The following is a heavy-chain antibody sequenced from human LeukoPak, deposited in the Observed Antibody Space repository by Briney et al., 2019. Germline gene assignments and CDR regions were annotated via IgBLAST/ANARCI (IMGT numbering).Heavy chain of an antibody. CDR3: ARHPHYNSSGYYYVLGDY. Sequence: ASVKVSCKASGYTFTSYGISWVRQAPGQGLEWMGWISAYNGNTNYAQKLQGRVNMTTDTSTSTAYMELSSLRSEDTAVYYCARHPHYNSSGYYYVLGDYWGQGTLVTVSS. CDR2: ISAYNGNT. V-gene: IGHV1-18*01. J-gene: IGHJ4*02. CDR1: GYTFTSYG. D-gene: IGHD3-22*01.